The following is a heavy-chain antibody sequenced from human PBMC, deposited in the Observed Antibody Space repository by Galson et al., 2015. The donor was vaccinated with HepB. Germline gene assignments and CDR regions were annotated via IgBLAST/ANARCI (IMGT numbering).Heavy chain of an antibody. CDR1: GFTFSSYG. Sequence: SLRLSCAASGFTFSSYGMHWVRQAPGKGLEWVAVISYDGSNKYYADSVKGRFTISRDNSKNTLYLQMNSLRAEDTAVYYCAKDSRAVLWFGVGYFDYWGQGTLVTVSS. V-gene: IGHV3-30*18. CDR2: ISYDGSNK. CDR3: AKDSRAVLWFGVGYFDY. D-gene: IGHD3-10*01. J-gene: IGHJ4*02.